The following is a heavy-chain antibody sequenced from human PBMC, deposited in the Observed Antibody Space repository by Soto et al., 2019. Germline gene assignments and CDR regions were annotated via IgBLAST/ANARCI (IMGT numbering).Heavy chain of an antibody. CDR3: ARLTILGNFDY. CDR1: GGSISSSSYY. J-gene: IGHJ4*02. V-gene: IGHV4-39*01. CDR2: IYYSGST. Sequence: SETLSLTCTVSGGSISSSSYYWGWIRQPPGKGLEWIGSIYYSGSTYYNPSLKSRVTISVDTSKNQFSLKLGSVTAADTAVYYCARLTILGNFDYWGQGTLVTVSS. D-gene: IGHD7-27*01.